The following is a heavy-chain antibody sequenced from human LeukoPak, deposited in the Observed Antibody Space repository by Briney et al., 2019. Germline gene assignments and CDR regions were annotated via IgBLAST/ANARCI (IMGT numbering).Heavy chain of an antibody. CDR3: ASRRGESYYDFWSGYRRGLNAFDI. Sequence: GGSLRLSCAASGFTFSSYGMHWVRQAPGKGLEWVAVILSDGSKEFYTDSVKGRFTISRDNSKNTLYLQMNSLRAEDTAVYYCASRRGESYYDFWSGYRRGLNAFDIWGQGTMVTVSS. J-gene: IGHJ3*02. CDR2: ILSDGSKE. CDR1: GFTFSSYG. D-gene: IGHD3-3*01. V-gene: IGHV3-33*01.